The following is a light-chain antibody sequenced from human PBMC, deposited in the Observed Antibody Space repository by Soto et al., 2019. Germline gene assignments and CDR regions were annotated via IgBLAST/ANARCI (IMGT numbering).Light chain of an antibody. J-gene: IGKJ1*01. CDR1: QGINNY. Sequence: DIQMTQSPPSLSASVGDRVTITCWASQGINNYLAWYQQKPGKAPKLLIYVASTLQSGVPSRFSGSGSGTEFTLTIDSLQPEDVATYYCQKYDRAPWTFGQGTRVEIK. V-gene: IGKV1-27*01. CDR2: VAS. CDR3: QKYDRAPWT.